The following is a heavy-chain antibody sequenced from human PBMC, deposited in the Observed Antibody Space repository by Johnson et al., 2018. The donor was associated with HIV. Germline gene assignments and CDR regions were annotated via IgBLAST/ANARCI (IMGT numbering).Heavy chain of an antibody. CDR1: GFTFSSYA. J-gene: IGHJ3*02. Sequence: VQLVESGGGLVQPGGSLRLSCTASGFTFSSYAMHWVRQAPGKGLEYVSAISSNGGSTYYANSVKGRFTISRDNSKNTLYLQMGSLRAEDMAVYYCASDITMVRCAMGAFDIWGQGTMVTVSS. CDR3: ASDITMVRCAMGAFDI. V-gene: IGHV3-64*01. CDR2: ISSNGGST. D-gene: IGHD3-10*01.